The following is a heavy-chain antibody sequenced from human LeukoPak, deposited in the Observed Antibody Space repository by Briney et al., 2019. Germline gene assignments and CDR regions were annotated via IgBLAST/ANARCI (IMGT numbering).Heavy chain of an antibody. J-gene: IGHJ6*02. CDR2: ISYDGSNK. CDR1: GFTFSSYG. CDR3: AKQGGEMVVAATPRFYYYYGMDV. V-gene: IGHV3-30*18. Sequence: SGRSLRLSCAASGFTFSSYGMHWVRQAPGKGLEWVAVISYDGSNKYYADSVKGRFTISRDNSKNTLYLQMNSLRAEDTAVYYCAKQGGEMVVAATPRFYYYYGMDVWGQGTTVTVSS. D-gene: IGHD2-15*01.